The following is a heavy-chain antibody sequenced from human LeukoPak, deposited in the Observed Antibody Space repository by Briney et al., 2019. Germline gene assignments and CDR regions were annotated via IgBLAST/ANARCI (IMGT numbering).Heavy chain of an antibody. D-gene: IGHD4-17*01. V-gene: IGHV1-2*02. CDR1: GYTFTGYY. CDR2: INPNSGGT. J-gene: IGHJ3*02. Sequence: EASVKVSCKASGYTFTGYYMHWVRQAPGQGLEWMGWINPNSGGTNYAQKFQGRVTMTRDTSISTAYMELSRLRSDDTAVYYCARVKHGDSQGGALDIWGQGTMVTVSS. CDR3: ARVKHGDSQGGALDI.